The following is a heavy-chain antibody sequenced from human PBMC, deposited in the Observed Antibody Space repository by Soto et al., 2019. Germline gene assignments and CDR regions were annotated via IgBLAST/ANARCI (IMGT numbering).Heavy chain of an antibody. D-gene: IGHD3-10*02. CDR1: GYSFTSYW. Sequence: GESLKICCKGSGYSFTSYWIGWVRQMPGKGLEWMGIIYPGDSDTRYSPSFQGQVTISADKSISTAYLQWSSLKASDTAMYYCASHMSLDYYYYGMDVWGQGTTVTVSS. V-gene: IGHV5-51*01. CDR3: ASHMSLDYYYYGMDV. CDR2: IYPGDSDT. J-gene: IGHJ6*02.